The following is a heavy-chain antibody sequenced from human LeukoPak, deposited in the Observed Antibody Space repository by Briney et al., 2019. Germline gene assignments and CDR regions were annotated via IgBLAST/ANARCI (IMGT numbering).Heavy chain of an antibody. CDR2: ISGSGGST. J-gene: IGHJ6*02. V-gene: IGHV3-23*01. CDR1: GFTFSSYA. CDR3: AKGIRSYYYGSGSLPYYYYGMDV. D-gene: IGHD3-10*01. Sequence: PGGSLRLSCAASGFTFSSYAMSWVRQAPGKGLEWVSAISGSGGSTYYADSVKGRFTISRDNSKNTLYLQMNSLRAEDTAVYYCAKGIRSYYYGSGSLPYYYYGMDVWGQGTTVTVSS.